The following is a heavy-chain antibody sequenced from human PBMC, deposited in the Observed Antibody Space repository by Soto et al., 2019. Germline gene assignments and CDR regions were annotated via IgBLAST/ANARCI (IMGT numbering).Heavy chain of an antibody. Sequence: GGSLRLSCAASGFTFSSYAMSWVRQAPGKGLEWVSAISGSGGSTYYADSVKGRFTISRENSKNTLYLQMNSLRAEDTAVYYCAKSEDVDTAMVISCAFDIWGQGTMVTVSS. V-gene: IGHV3-23*01. D-gene: IGHD5-18*01. J-gene: IGHJ3*02. CDR1: GFTFSSYA. CDR2: ISGSGGST. CDR3: AKSEDVDTAMVISCAFDI.